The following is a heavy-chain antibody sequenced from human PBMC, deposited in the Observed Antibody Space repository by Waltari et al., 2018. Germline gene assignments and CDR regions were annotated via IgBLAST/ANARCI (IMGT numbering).Heavy chain of an antibody. V-gene: IGHV4-59*01. CDR2: IYYSGST. D-gene: IGHD3-3*01. CDR3: ARATYDFWSGYPMEGLDY. CDR1: GGSISSYY. J-gene: IGHJ4*02. Sequence: QVQLQESGPGLVKPSETLSLTCTVSGGSISSYYWSWIRQPPGTGLEWIGYIYYSGSTSYNPSLKSRVTIAVDTSKNQFSLKLSSVTAADTAVYYCARATYDFWSGYPMEGLDYWGQGTLVTVSS.